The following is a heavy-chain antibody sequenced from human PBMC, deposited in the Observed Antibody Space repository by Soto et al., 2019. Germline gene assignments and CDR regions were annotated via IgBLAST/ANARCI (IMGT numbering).Heavy chain of an antibody. CDR1: GYSFSSYG. J-gene: IGHJ6*02. CDR3: ARGGYYDSSGARNYHYYGMDV. D-gene: IGHD3-22*01. CDR2: ISPYNDDT. Sequence: ASVKVSCKASGYSFSSYGITWVRQAPGQGLEWLGWISPYNDDTKYAQRLQGRVTMTTDTSTRTAYMDIRGLRSDDTAIYFCARGGYYDSSGARNYHYYGMDVWGQGTTVTVSS. V-gene: IGHV1-18*01.